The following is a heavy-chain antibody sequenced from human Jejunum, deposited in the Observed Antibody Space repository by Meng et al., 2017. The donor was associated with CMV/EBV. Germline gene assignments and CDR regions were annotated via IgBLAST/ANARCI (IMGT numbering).Heavy chain of an antibody. V-gene: IGHV3-30-3*01. CDR3: ARGNIGGSSWFKVFDY. Sequence: QGPRVEAGGGVVQPGRSRRLSCAASGFTFGSYAMHWVRQAPGKGLEWVAPISYDGSNKYYTDSVKGRFTISRDNSNNTLYLQMNSLRAEDTAVYYCARGNIGGSSWFKVFDYWGQGTLVTVSS. J-gene: IGHJ4*02. D-gene: IGHD6-13*01. CDR1: GFTFGSYA. CDR2: ISYDGSNK.